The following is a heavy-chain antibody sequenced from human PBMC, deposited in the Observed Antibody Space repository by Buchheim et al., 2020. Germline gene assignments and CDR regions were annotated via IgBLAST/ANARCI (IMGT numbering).Heavy chain of an antibody. CDR3: ARGYSLPAALSRRYYYYYMDV. V-gene: IGHV3-11*03. J-gene: IGHJ6*03. D-gene: IGHD2-2*01. CDR2: ISPRNYT. CDR1: GFPFSDYY. Sequence: VQLLESGGTLVQPGGSLRLSCAASGFPFSDYYMSWVRQAPGKGLEWVSYISPRNYTNHADSVKGRFTISRDNAKNSLFLQMNSLRAEDTALYYCARGYSLPAALSRRYYYYYMDVWGKGTT.